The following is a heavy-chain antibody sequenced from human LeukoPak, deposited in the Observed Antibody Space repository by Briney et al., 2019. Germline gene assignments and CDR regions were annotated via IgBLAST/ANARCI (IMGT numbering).Heavy chain of an antibody. D-gene: IGHD2/OR15-2a*01. Sequence: SETLSLTCTVSGGSVSSSSYYWGWVRQSPGKGLEWIGSMSYDGRTHNNPSLESRVTMSVDTSKNQFSLKLSSVTATDTVVYYCASGPSTTSYSYPLDVWGQGTTVTVS. CDR1: GGSVSSSSYY. CDR2: MSYDGRT. CDR3: ASGPSTTSYSYPLDV. J-gene: IGHJ6*02. V-gene: IGHV4-39*01.